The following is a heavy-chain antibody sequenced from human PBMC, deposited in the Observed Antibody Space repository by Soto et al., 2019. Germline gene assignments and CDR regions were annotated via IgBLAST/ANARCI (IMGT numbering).Heavy chain of an antibody. J-gene: IGHJ4*02. D-gene: IGHD4-17*01. Sequence: EVQVLESGGGLVQPGGSLRLSCAASGFTFSSYAMSWVRQAPGQGLEWVSAISGSGSNPYYADSVKGRFTISRDTSKNTLYLQMNSLRAEDPALYYCAKTASMTIRDGFDHWGQGTLVTVSS. V-gene: IGHV3-23*01. CDR1: GFTFSSYA. CDR3: AKTASMTIRDGFDH. CDR2: ISGSGSNP.